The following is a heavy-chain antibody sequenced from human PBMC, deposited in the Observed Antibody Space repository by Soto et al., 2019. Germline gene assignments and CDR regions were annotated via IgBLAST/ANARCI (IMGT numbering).Heavy chain of an antibody. V-gene: IGHV3-66*01. D-gene: IGHD5-12*01. CDR2: IYSGGST. CDR1: GFTVSSNY. Sequence: EVQLVESGGGLVQPGGSLRLSCAASGFTVSSNYMSWVRQAPGKGLEWVSVIYSGGSTYYADSVKGRFTISRDNSKNTLYLQMNSLRAEDTAVYYLAIYRNTLLGMDVCGQGTTVTVSS. J-gene: IGHJ6*02. CDR3: AIYRNTLLGMDV.